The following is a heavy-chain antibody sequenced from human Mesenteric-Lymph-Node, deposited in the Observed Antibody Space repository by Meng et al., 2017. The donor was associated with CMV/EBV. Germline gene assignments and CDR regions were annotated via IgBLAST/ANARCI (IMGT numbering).Heavy chain of an antibody. V-gene: IGHV3-21*01. CDR3: ARQNRVVVPAAFDY. J-gene: IGHJ4*02. CDR1: GFTFTTYT. Sequence: GESLKISCAASGFTFTTYTMNWVRQAPGKGLEWVSSISSSSSFIYYAHSVEGRFIISRDNAKNSLYLQMNSLRAEDTAVYYCARQNRVVVPAAFDYWGQGTLVTVSS. CDR2: ISSSSSFI. D-gene: IGHD2-2*01.